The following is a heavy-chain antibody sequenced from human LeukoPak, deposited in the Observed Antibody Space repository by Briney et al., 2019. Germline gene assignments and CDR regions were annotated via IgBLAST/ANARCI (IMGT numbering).Heavy chain of an antibody. CDR1: GGTFSSYA. Sequence: SVKVSCKASGGTFSSYAISWVRQAPGQGLEWMGGIIPIFGTANYAQKFQGRVTITADESTSTAYMELSSLRSEDTAVYYCARDSSSSSWYAGLLNYYYGMDVWGQGTTVTVSS. CDR3: ARDSSSSSWYAGLLNYYYGMDV. J-gene: IGHJ6*02. CDR2: IIPIFGTA. D-gene: IGHD6-13*01. V-gene: IGHV1-69*13.